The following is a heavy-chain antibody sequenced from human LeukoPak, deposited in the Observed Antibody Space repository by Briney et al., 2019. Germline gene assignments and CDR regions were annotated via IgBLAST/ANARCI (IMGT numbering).Heavy chain of an antibody. Sequence: GGSLRLSCAASGFTVSSNYMSWVRQAPGKGLEWVSVIYSGASTYYADSVKGRFTISRHNSKNTLYLQMNSLRAEDTAVYYCARVYRYYDSSGPAAFDIWGQGTMVTVSS. CDR1: GFTVSSNY. J-gene: IGHJ3*02. CDR3: ARVYRYYDSSGPAAFDI. CDR2: IYSGAST. D-gene: IGHD3-22*01. V-gene: IGHV3-53*04.